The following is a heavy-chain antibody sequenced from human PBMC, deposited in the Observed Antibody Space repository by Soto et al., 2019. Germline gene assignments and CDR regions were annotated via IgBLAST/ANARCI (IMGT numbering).Heavy chain of an antibody. Sequence: EVQLLESGGGLVQPGGSLRPSCAASGFTFSSYAMRWVRQAPGKGLEWVSAISGSGGSTYYADSVKGRFTISRDNSKNTLYLQMNSLRAEDTAVSYCARRGSGSSYDDWGQGTLVTVSS. V-gene: IGHV3-23*01. CDR3: ARRGSGSSYDD. J-gene: IGHJ4*02. CDR1: GFTFSSYA. D-gene: IGHD1-26*01. CDR2: ISGSGGST.